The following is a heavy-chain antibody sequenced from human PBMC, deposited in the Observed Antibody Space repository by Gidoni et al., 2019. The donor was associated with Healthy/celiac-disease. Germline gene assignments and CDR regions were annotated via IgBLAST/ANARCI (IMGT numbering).Heavy chain of an antibody. J-gene: IGHJ4*02. CDR3: AKDIRGSSTGYFDY. D-gene: IGHD6-13*01. V-gene: IGHV3-9*01. CDR2: ISWNSGSI. Sequence: LEWVSGISWNSGSIGYADSVKGRFTISRDNAKNSLYLQMNSLRAEDTALYYCAKDIRGSSTGYFDYWGQGTLVTVSS.